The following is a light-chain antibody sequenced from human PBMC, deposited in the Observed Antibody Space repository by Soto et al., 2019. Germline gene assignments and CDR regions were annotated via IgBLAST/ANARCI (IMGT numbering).Light chain of an antibody. CDR2: EVS. CDR3: SSYTTSRTLV. Sequence: QSALTQPASVSGSPGQSITISCTGTSSDVGGYNYVSWYQQHPGKVPKLMIFEVSNRPSGVSNRFSGSKSGNTASLTISGPQAEDEADYYCSSYTTSRTLVFGPGTKVTVL. V-gene: IGLV2-14*01. J-gene: IGLJ1*01. CDR1: SSDVGGYNY.